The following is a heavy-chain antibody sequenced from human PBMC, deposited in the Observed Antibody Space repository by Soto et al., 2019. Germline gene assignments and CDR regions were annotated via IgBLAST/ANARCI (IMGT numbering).Heavy chain of an antibody. J-gene: IGHJ5*02. D-gene: IGHD2-2*01. CDR1: GFTFSSYA. CDR2: ISSNGGST. V-gene: IGHV3-64D*06. Sequence: GGSLRLSGSASGFTFSSYAMHWVRQAPGKGLEYVAAISSNGGSTYYADSVKGRFTISRDNSKNTLYLQMSSLRAEDTAVYYCLVVVPAAVKHLLPNGFDPWGQGTLVTVSS. CDR3: LVVVPAAVKHLLPNGFDP.